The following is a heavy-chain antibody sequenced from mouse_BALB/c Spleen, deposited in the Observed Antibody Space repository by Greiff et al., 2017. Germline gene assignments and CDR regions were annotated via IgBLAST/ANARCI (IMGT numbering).Heavy chain of an antibody. CDR2: ISSGSSTI. Sequence: EVQLQESGGGLVQPGGSRKLSCAASGFTFSSFGMHWVRQAPEKGLEWVAYISSGSSTIYYADTVKGRFTISRDNPKNTLFLQMTSLRSEDTAMYYCARWSTTVVARGYAMDYWGQGTSVTVSS. CDR3: ARWSTTVVARGYAMDY. D-gene: IGHD1-1*01. V-gene: IGHV5-17*02. J-gene: IGHJ4*01. CDR1: GFTFSSFG.